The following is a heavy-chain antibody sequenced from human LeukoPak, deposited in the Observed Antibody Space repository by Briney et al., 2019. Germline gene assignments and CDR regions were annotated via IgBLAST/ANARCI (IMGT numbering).Heavy chain of an antibody. CDR1: GFTFSDHF. Sequence: GGSLRLSCAASGFTFSDHFLDWVRQAPGKGLEWVGRTRNRANSYITEYAASVKGRFTISRDDSKNSLYLQMSSLKTDDTAMYYCASIRGTFGYWGQGTLVTVSS. V-gene: IGHV3-72*01. J-gene: IGHJ4*02. D-gene: IGHD1-26*01. CDR2: TRNRANSYIT. CDR3: ASIRGTFGY.